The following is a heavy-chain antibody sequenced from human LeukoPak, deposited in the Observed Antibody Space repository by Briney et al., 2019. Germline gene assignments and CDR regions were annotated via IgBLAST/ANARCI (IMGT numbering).Heavy chain of an antibody. CDR3: ARHEGYSYDY. V-gene: IGHV4-39*01. Sequence: SETLSLTCTVSGGSISSTSHYWGWVRQPPGKGLEWIGNIYYSGSTYYNPSLKRRVTLSVDTSRNQFSLKLSSVTAADTAVYYCARHEGYSYDYWGQGTLVTVSS. CDR2: IYYSGST. J-gene: IGHJ4*02. CDR1: GGSISSTSHY.